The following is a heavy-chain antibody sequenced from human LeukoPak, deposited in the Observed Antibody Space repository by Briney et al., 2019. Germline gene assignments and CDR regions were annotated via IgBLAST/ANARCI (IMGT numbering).Heavy chain of an antibody. CDR2: ISGRGGST. CDR3: AKIVTH. Sequence: AISGRGGSTYYADSVKGRFTISRDNSKNTLYMQKNSLRAEDTPVYYCAKIVTHWGQGTLVTVSS. J-gene: IGHJ3*01. V-gene: IGHV3-23*01. D-gene: IGHD3-16*02.